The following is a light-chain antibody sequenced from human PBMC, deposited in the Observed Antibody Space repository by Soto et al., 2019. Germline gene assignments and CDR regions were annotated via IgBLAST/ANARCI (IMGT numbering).Light chain of an antibody. V-gene: IGLV2-23*01. CDR1: SSDVGSYNL. J-gene: IGLJ2*01. CDR2: EGS. CDR3: CSYAGSSTYVV. Sequence: QSVLTQPASVSGSPGQSITISCTGTSSDVGSYNLVSWYQQHPGKAPKLMIYEGSKRPSGVSNRFSGSKSGNTASLTISGLQAEDEADYYGCSYAGSSTYVVFGGGTKRTFL.